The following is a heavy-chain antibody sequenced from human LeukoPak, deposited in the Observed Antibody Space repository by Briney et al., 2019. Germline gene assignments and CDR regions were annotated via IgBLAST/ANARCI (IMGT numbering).Heavy chain of an antibody. D-gene: IGHD2-15*01. CDR1: GYTFTSYY. Sequence: ASVKVSCKASGYTFTSYYMHWVRQAPGQGLEWMGIINPSGGSTSYAQKFQGRVTMTRDTSTSTVYMELSSLRSEDTAVYYYARDLKCSGGSCYSYFDYWGQGTLVTVSS. V-gene: IGHV1-46*01. CDR3: ARDLKCSGGSCYSYFDY. CDR2: INPSGGST. J-gene: IGHJ4*02.